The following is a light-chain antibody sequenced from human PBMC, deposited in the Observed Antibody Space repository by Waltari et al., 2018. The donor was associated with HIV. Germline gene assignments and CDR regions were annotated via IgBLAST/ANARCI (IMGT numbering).Light chain of an antibody. CDR3: QQYVNSLT. V-gene: IGKV3-20*01. CDR2: GAS. J-gene: IGKJ4*01. Sequence: IVFTQSPDTLFLSPGERATVSCRASQTLTGNFLPWYQQKPRQAPTPLIYGASSRATDIPDRFSGSGSGTDFTLTISRLEPEDFALYYCQQYVNSLTFGGGTKVEIK. CDR1: QTLTGNF.